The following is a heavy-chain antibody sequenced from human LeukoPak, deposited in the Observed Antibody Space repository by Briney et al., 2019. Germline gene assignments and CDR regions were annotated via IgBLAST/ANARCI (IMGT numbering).Heavy chain of an antibody. J-gene: IGHJ4*02. V-gene: IGHV3-23*01. CDR3: AKDGEIVVVPAAIPAGY. D-gene: IGHD2-2*02. CDR2: ISGSGGST. Sequence: PGGSLRLSCAASGFTSSSYAMGWVRQAPGKGLEWVSAISGSGGSTYYADSVKGRFTISRDNSKNTLYLQMNSLRAEDTAVYYCAKDGEIVVVPAAIPAGYWGQGTLVTVSS. CDR1: GFTSSSYA.